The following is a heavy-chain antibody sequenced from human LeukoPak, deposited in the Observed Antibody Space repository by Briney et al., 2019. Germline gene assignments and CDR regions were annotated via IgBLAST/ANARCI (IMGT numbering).Heavy chain of an antibody. CDR1: GYTFTAYY. Sequence: ASVKVSCKASGYTFTAYYVHWVRQAPGQGLEWMGWITPNSGGTKYAQKFQGRVTMTRDTSNSTAYMELSGLRSDDTAVYYCARGFRLSAIEDWFDPWGQGTLVTVSS. CDR2: ITPNSGGT. D-gene: IGHD2-2*02. J-gene: IGHJ5*02. V-gene: IGHV1-2*02. CDR3: ARGFRLSAIEDWFDP.